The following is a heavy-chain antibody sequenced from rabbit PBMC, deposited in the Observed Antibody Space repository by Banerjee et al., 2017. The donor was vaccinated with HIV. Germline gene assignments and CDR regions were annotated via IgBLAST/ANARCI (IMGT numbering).Heavy chain of an antibody. CDR2: INTSSGNT. CDR1: RFSFSVKYV. J-gene: IGHJ4*01. V-gene: IGHV1S40*01. D-gene: IGHD2-1*01. CDR3: AREDDDYGDWNL. Sequence: QSLEESGGGLVKPEASLTLTCTASRFSFSVKYVMCWVRQAPGKGLEWIACINTSSGNTVYASWAKGPFTVSKTSSTTVTLQMTSLTAADTATYFCAREDDDYGDWNLWGPGTLVTVS.